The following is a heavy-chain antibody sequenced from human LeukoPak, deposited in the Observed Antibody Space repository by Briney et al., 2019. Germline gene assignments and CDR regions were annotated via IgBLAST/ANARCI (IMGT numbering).Heavy chain of an antibody. CDR3: ARKAYCFDY. V-gene: IGHV4-59*01. CDR2: ISYSGST. J-gene: IGHJ4*02. CDR1: GDSINDYS. Sequence: SETLSLTCTVSGDSINDYSWTWIRKPPGKGLEWIGYISYSGSTNYNPSLKSRVTISVDTSKKQFSLKVSSVTAADTAVYYCARKAYCFDYWGQGTLVTVSS.